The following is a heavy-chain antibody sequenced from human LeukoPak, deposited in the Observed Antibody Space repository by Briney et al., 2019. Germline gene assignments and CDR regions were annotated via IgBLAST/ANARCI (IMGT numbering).Heavy chain of an antibody. Sequence: PGGSLRLSCAASGFTFSSYSMNWVRQAPGKGLEWVSYISSSSSTIYYADSVKGRFTISRDNAKNSLYLQMNSLRAEDTAVYYCAKGSRLGELSSEFDYWGQGTLVTVSS. V-gene: IGHV3-48*04. CDR3: AKGSRLGELSSEFDY. CDR1: GFTFSSYS. J-gene: IGHJ4*02. D-gene: IGHD3-16*02. CDR2: ISSSSSTI.